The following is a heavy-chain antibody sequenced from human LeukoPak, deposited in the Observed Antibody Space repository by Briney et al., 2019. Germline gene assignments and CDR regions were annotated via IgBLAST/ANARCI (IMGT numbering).Heavy chain of an antibody. CDR2: IYYSGST. D-gene: IGHD3-10*01. V-gene: IGHV4-31*03. Sequence: SETLSLTCTVSGGSISSGGYYWSWIRQHPGKGLEWIGYIYYSGSTYYNPSLKSRVTISVDTSKNQFSLKLSSVTAADTAVYYCARVRGSGSYYDGFIDYWGQGTLVTVSS. CDR3: ARVRGSGSYYDGFIDY. CDR1: GGSISSGGYY. J-gene: IGHJ4*02.